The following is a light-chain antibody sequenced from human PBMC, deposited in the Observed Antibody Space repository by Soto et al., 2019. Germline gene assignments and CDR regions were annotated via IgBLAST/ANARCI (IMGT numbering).Light chain of an antibody. CDR2: GAS. CDR1: QSVSSSC. Sequence: EIVLTQSPGTLSLTPGERATLSCRASQSVSSSCLAWYQQKPGQAPRLLIYGASSRATGIPDRFSGSGSGTDFTLTISRLEPEDFAVYYCQQYGSSPRFTFGPGTKVDIK. J-gene: IGKJ3*01. CDR3: QQYGSSPRFT. V-gene: IGKV3-20*01.